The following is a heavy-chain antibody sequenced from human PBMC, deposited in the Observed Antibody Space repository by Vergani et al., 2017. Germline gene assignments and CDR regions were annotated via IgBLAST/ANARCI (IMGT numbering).Heavy chain of an antibody. CDR1: GGSFSGYY. Sequence: QVQLQQWGAGLLKPSETLPLTCAVYGGSFSGYYWSWIRQPPGKGLEWIGEINHSGSTNYNPSLKSRITISVDTSKNQFSLKLSTVTAADAAVYYCARGRIPSRGGDGVYYFDYWGQGTLVTVSS. D-gene: IGHD3-16*01. CDR2: INHSGST. V-gene: IGHV4-34*01. CDR3: ARGRIPSRGGDGVYYFDY. J-gene: IGHJ4*02.